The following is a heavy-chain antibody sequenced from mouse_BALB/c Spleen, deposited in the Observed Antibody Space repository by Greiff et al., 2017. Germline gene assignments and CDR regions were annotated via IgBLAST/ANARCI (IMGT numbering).Heavy chain of an antibody. J-gene: IGHJ2*01. CDR3: TFITTVVAGDY. Sequence: QVQLKESGAELVKPGASVKMSCKASGYTFTSYWMHWVKQRPGQGLEWIGVIDPSDSYTSYNQKFKGKATLTVDTSSSTAYMQLSSLTSEDSAVYYCTFITTVVAGDYWGQGTTLTVSS. CDR2: IDPSDSYT. V-gene: IGHV1S127*01. D-gene: IGHD1-1*01. CDR1: GYTFTSYW.